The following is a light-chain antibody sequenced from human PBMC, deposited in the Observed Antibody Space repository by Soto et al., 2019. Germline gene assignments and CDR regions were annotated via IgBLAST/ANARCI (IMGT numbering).Light chain of an antibody. CDR2: DAS. V-gene: IGKV3-11*01. J-gene: IGKJ1*01. CDR3: QQRSNWAPTWT. Sequence: EIVLTQSPATLSLSPGERATLSCRASQSVSSYLAWYQQKPGQAPRLLIYDASNRATGIQARFSGSGSGTDFALTISRLEREDFAVYYCQQRSNWAPTWTFGQGTKVEIK. CDR1: QSVSSY.